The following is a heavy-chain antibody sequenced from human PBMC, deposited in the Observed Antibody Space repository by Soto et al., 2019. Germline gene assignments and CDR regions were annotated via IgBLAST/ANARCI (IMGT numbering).Heavy chain of an antibody. V-gene: IGHV3-49*04. CDR3: SRGSFGYYGP. Sequence: PGGSLRLSCNCSGFRFSEHAMTWVRQAPGKGLEWVGFIRNTPYGGTTDYAASVRGRFTISRDDSASIAYLQMNSLKTGDSGLYYCSRGSFGYYGPWGPGTLVTVSS. J-gene: IGHJ5*02. CDR2: IRNTPYGGTT. CDR1: GFRFSEHA. D-gene: IGHD2-2*03.